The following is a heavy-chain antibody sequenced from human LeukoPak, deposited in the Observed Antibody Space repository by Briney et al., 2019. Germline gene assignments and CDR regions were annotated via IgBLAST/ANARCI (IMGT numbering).Heavy chain of an antibody. J-gene: IGHJ3*02. CDR2: IIPIFGTA. D-gene: IGHD2-8*01. V-gene: IGHV1-69*05. Sequence: SVRVSCKASGGTFSSYAISWVRQAPRQGLEWMGGIIPIFGTANYAQKFQGRVTITTDESTSTAYMELSSLRSEDTAVYYCASPKAVYPRLSDAFDIWGQGTMVTVSS. CDR1: GGTFSSYA. CDR3: ASPKAVYPRLSDAFDI.